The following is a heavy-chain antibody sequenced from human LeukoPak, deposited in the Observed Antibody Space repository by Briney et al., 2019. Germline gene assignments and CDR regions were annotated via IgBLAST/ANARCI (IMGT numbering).Heavy chain of an antibody. CDR3: AREGQLWSLDY. Sequence: GGPLRLSCAASGFTFSSYAMHWVRQAPGKGLGYVSAISSNGGSTYYANSVKGRFTISRDNSKNTLYLQMGSLRAEDMAVYYCAREGQLWSLDYWGQGTLVTVSS. D-gene: IGHD5-18*01. J-gene: IGHJ4*02. V-gene: IGHV3-64*01. CDR1: GFTFSSYA. CDR2: ISSNGGST.